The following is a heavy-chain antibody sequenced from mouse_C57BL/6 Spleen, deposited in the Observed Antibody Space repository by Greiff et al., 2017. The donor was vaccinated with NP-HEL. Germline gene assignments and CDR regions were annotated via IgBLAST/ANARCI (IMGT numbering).Heavy chain of an antibody. Sequence: VQLQQSGAELVRPGTSVKVSCKASGYAFTNYLIEWVKQRPGQGLEWIGVINPGSGGTNYNEKFKGKATLTADKSSSTAYMQLSSLTSEDSAVYFCARRGGTSFDYWGQGTTLTVSS. CDR2: INPGSGGT. CDR3: ARRGGTSFDY. V-gene: IGHV1-54*01. CDR1: GYAFTNYL. D-gene: IGHD4-1*01. J-gene: IGHJ2*01.